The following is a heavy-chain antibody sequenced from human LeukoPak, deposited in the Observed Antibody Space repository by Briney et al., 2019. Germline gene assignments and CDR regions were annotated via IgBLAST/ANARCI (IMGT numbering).Heavy chain of an antibody. CDR3: AREGVDIVVVPAAKEPFDY. V-gene: IGHV1-18*01. CDR1: GYTFTSYG. J-gene: IGHJ4*02. CDR2: ISAYNGNT. Sequence: ASVKVSCKASGYTFTSYGISWVRQAPGQGLEWMGWISAYNGNTNYAQKLQGRVTMTTDTSTSAAYMELRSLRSDDTAVYYCAREGVDIVVVPAAKEPFDYWGQGTLVTVSS. D-gene: IGHD2-2*03.